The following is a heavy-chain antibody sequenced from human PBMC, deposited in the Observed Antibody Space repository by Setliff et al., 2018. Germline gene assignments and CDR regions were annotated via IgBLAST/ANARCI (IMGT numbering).Heavy chain of an antibody. V-gene: IGHV1-46*01. CDR2: INPSDGST. CDR1: GYAFTTYY. Sequence: RASVKVSCKASGYAFTTYYMHWVRQAPGQGLEWIGVINPSDGSTTYAQKFQGRVTMTRDTSTNTVYMQLSSLRSKETAVYYCARGRHPPWSGYPYYYRDVWGKGTTVTVSS. J-gene: IGHJ6*03. D-gene: IGHD3-3*01. CDR3: ARGRHPPWSGYPYYYRDV.